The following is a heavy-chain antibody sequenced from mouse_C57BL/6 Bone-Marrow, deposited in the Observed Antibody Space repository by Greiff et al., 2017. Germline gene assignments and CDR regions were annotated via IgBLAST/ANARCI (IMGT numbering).Heavy chain of an antibody. CDR1: GYTFTSYW. J-gene: IGHJ4*01. Sequence: HVQLQQPWAELVKPGASVKLSCKASGYTFTSYWMHWVKQRPGQGLEWIGMIHPNSGSTNYNEKFKSKATLTVDKSSCTAYMQLSSLTSEDSAVYYCARWTAMDYWGQGTSVTVSS. CDR3: ARWTAMDY. V-gene: IGHV1-64*01. CDR2: IHPNSGST.